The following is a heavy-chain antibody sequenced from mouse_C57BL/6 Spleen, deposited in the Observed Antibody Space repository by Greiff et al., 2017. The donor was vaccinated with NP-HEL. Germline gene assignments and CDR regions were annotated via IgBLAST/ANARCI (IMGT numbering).Heavy chain of an antibody. J-gene: IGHJ2*01. D-gene: IGHD1-1*01. CDR3: TRDATVVAPRNYFDY. CDR2: ISSGGDYI. Sequence: EVQGVESGEGLVKPGGSLKLSCAASGFTFSSYAMSWVRQTPEKRLEWVAYISSGGDYISYADTVKGRFTISRDNARNTLYLQMSSLKSEDTAMYYWTRDATVVAPRNYFDYWGQGTTLTVSS. CDR1: GFTFSSYA. V-gene: IGHV5-9-1*02.